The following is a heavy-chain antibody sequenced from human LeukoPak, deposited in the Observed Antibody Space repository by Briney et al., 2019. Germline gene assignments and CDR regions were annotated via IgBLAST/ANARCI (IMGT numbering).Heavy chain of an antibody. CDR3: AKTREGIAVAEGILDY. CDR2: ISGSGGST. D-gene: IGHD6-19*01. Sequence: PGGSLRLSCAASGFTFSSYAMSWVRQAPGKGLEWVSAISGSGGSTYYADSVKGRFTISRDNSKNTLYLQMNSLRAEGTAVYYCAKTREGIAVAEGILDYWGQGTLVTVSS. CDR1: GFTFSSYA. V-gene: IGHV3-23*01. J-gene: IGHJ4*02.